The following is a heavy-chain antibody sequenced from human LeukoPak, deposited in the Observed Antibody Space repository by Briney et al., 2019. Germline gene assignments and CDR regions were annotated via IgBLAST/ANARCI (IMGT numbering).Heavy chain of an antibody. CDR3: AKDRVGYDILTGSTWDAFDI. CDR1: GFTFSSYG. J-gene: IGHJ3*02. CDR2: ISGSGGST. D-gene: IGHD3-9*01. V-gene: IGHV3-23*01. Sequence: HPGGSLRLSCAASGFTFSSYGMSWVRQAPGKGLEWVSAISGSGGSTYYADSVKGRFTISRDNSKNTLYLQMNSLRAEDTAVYYCAKDRVGYDILTGSTWDAFDIWGQGTMVTVSS.